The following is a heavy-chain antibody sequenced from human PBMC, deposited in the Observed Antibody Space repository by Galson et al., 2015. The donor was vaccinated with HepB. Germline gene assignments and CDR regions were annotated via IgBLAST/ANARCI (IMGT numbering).Heavy chain of an antibody. D-gene: IGHD3-10*01. CDR3: ARQEYYGSGSYQNWFDP. J-gene: IGHJ5*02. CDR2: IYPGDSDT. V-gene: IGHV5-51*01. CDR1: GYSFTSYW. Sequence: QSGAEVKKPGESLKISCKGSGYSFTSYWIGWVRQMPGKGLEWMGIIYPGDSDTRYSPSFQGQATISADKSISTAYLQWSSLKASDTAMYYCARQEYYGSGSYQNWFDPWGQGTLVTVSS.